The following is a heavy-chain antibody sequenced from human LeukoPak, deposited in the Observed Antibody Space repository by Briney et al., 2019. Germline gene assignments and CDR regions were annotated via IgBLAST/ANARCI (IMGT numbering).Heavy chain of an antibody. D-gene: IGHD3-16*02. CDR3: ARGRGYRPFDY. CDR2: MNPNSGNT. Sequence: ASVKVSCKASGYTFTGYYMHWVRQATGQGLEWMGWMNPNSGNTGYAQKFQGRVTMTRNTSISTAYMELSSLRSEDTAVYYCARGRGYRPFDYWGQGTLVTVSS. V-gene: IGHV1-8*02. J-gene: IGHJ4*02. CDR1: GYTFTGYY.